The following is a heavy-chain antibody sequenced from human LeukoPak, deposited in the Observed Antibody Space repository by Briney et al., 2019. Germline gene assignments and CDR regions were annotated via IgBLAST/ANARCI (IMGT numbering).Heavy chain of an antibody. Sequence: GGSLRLSCAASGFTFSSYWMHWVRQAPGKGLVWVSRINSDGSSTSYADSVKGQFTISRDNAKNTLYLQMNSLRAEDTAVYYCARDRPYSSRELDYWGQGTLVTVSS. CDR2: INSDGSST. CDR3: ARDRPYSSRELDY. J-gene: IGHJ4*02. V-gene: IGHV3-74*01. CDR1: GFTFSSYW. D-gene: IGHD6-13*01.